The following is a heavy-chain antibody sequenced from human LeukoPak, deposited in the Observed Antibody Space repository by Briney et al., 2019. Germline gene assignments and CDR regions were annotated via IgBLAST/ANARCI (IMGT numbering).Heavy chain of an antibody. D-gene: IGHD6-19*01. CDR3: GRESGYSSTIDY. CDR1: GFTFSSYS. V-gene: IGHV3-21*01. Sequence: PGGSLRLSCAASGFTFSSYSMDWVRQAPGKGLEWVSSISSSSSYIYYADSVKGRFNISRDNAKNSVYLQMNSLRAEDTAVYYCGRESGYSSTIDYWGQGTLVTVSS. J-gene: IGHJ4*02. CDR2: ISSSSSYI.